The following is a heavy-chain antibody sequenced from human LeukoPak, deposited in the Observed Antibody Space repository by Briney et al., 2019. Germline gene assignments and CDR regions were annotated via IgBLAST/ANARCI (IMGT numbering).Heavy chain of an antibody. D-gene: IGHD3-22*01. CDR2: IYYSGST. CDR1: GGSISSYY. CDR3: ASYYYDSSGYWGDYFDY. J-gene: IGHJ4*02. Sequence: SETLSLTCTVSGGSISSYYWSWIRQPPGKGLEWIGYIYYSGSTNYNPSLKSRVTISEDTSKNQFSLKLSSVTAADTAVYYCASYYYDSSGYWGDYFDYWGQGTLVTVSS. V-gene: IGHV4-59*08.